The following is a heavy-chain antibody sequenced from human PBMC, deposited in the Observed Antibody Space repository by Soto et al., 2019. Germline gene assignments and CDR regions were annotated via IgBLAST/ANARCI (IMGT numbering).Heavy chain of an antibody. V-gene: IGHV3-7*01. CDR3: ARGDPYCGGSTCHPHWFDP. CDR2: IKQDGGEK. D-gene: IGHD2-15*01. Sequence: EVQLVESGGGLVQPGGSLRLSCAASGFTFSSYWLSWVRQAPGKGLEWVANIKQDGGEKYYADSVKGRFTISRDNAKNSLYLQMNSLRAEDTAVYYCARGDPYCGGSTCHPHWFDPWGQGTLVTVSS. J-gene: IGHJ5*02. CDR1: GFTFSSYW.